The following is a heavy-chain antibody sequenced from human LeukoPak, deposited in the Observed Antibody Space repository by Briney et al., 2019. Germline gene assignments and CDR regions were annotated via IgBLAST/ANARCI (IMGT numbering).Heavy chain of an antibody. Sequence: PSETLSLTCTVSGGSISRSSYYWGWIRQPPGKGLEWIGSIYYSGSTYYNPSLKSRVTISVDTSKNQFSLKLSSVTAADTAVYYCASLAVYWYFDLWGRGTLVTVSS. J-gene: IGHJ2*01. CDR1: GGSISRSSYY. V-gene: IGHV4-39*01. CDR2: IYYSGST. D-gene: IGHD6-19*01. CDR3: ASLAVYWYFDL.